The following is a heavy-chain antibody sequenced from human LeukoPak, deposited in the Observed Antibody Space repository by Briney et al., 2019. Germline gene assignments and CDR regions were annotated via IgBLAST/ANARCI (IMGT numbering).Heavy chain of an antibody. Sequence: SETLSLTCSVSGGSISINSYYWDWIRQSPGKGLEWLGSLNFRGNTYYNPSLKSRVSISVDTSKNQFSLKLSSVTAADTAVYYCARTAQLATQYYYYMDVWGKGTTVTVSS. J-gene: IGHJ6*03. CDR2: LNFRGNT. CDR1: GGSISINSYY. D-gene: IGHD2-2*01. V-gene: IGHV4-39*07. CDR3: ARTAQLATQYYYYMDV.